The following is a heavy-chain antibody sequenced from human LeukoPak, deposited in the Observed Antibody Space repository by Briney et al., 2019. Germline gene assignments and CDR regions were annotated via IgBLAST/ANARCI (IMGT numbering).Heavy chain of an antibody. J-gene: IGHJ4*02. D-gene: IGHD1-26*01. V-gene: IGHV1-24*01. CDR3: ARGQYSGSYSRAFDI. Sequence: ASVKVSCKVSGYTLTELSMHWVRQAPGKGLEWMGGFDPEDGETIYAQKLQGRVTMTTDTSTSTAYMELRSLRSDDTAVYYCARGQYSGSYSRAFDIWGQGTLVTVSS. CDR2: FDPEDGET. CDR1: GYTLTELS.